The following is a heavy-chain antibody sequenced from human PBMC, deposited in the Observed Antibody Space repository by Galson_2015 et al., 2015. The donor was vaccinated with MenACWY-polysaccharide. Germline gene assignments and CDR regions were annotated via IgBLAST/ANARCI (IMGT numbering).Heavy chain of an antibody. D-gene: IGHD2-15*01. CDR2: IYWDDDK. CDR1: GFSLSTSGVS. CDR3: AHRHEYCSGDYCYSDVGWFDP. V-gene: IGHV2-5*02. J-gene: IGHJ5*02. Sequence: PALVKPTQTLTLTCTFSGFSLSTSGVSVGWIRQPPGKALEWLALIYWDDDKRYSPSLKSRLTITKDTSKNQVVLTMTNMDPVDTATYYCAHRHEYCSGDYCYSDVGWFDPWGQGALVTVSS.